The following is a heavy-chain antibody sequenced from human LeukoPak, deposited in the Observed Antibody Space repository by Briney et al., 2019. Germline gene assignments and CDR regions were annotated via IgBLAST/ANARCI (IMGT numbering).Heavy chain of an antibody. Sequence: PSETLSLTCTVSGGSISSSSYYWGWIRQPPGKGLEWIGSIYYSGSTYYNPSLKSRVTISVDTPKNQFSLKLSSVTAADTAVYYCARQAIDQWDFDYWGQGTLVTVSS. V-gene: IGHV4-39*01. D-gene: IGHD1-26*01. J-gene: IGHJ4*02. CDR1: GGSISSSSYY. CDR2: IYYSGST. CDR3: ARQAIDQWDFDY.